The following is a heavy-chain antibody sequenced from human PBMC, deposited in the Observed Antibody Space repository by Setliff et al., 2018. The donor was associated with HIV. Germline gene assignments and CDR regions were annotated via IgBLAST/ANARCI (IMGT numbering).Heavy chain of an antibody. Sequence: SETLSLTCTVSGYSISSGYYWGWIRQPPGKGLEWIGEVNYSGSTNYNPSLKSRVSISVDTSKNQFSLKLSSVTAADTAVYYCARSLWLGDIQHWGQGTLVTVSS. J-gene: IGHJ1*01. V-gene: IGHV4-38-2*02. D-gene: IGHD2-21*01. CDR2: VNYSGST. CDR3: ARSLWLGDIQH. CDR1: GYSISSGYY.